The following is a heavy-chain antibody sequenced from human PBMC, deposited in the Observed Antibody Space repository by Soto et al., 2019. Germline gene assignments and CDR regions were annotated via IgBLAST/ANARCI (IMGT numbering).Heavy chain of an antibody. Sequence: QVQLVQSGAEVKKPGSSVKVSCKASGGTFSSYAISWVRQAPGQGLEWMGGIIPIFGTANYAQKFQGRVPIPADESTSTAYMELSSLRSEDTAVYYCARGTEDYSHRGYFDYWGQGTLVTVSS. J-gene: IGHJ4*02. CDR2: IIPIFGTA. V-gene: IGHV1-69*01. D-gene: IGHD4-4*01. CDR3: ARGTEDYSHRGYFDY. CDR1: GGTFSSYA.